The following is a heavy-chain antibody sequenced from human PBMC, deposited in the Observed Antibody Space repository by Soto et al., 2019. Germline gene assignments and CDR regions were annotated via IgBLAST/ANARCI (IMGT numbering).Heavy chain of an antibody. CDR3: AKVDCSSTSCPIETFDY. CDR1: GFTFSSYA. CDR2: ISGSGGST. D-gene: IGHD2-2*01. Sequence: PGGSLRLSCAASGFTFSSYAMSWVRQAPGKGLEWVSAISGSGGSTYYADSVKGRFTISRDNSKNTLYLQMNSLRAEDTAVYYCAKVDCSSTSCPIETFDYWGQGTLVTVSS. J-gene: IGHJ4*02. V-gene: IGHV3-23*01.